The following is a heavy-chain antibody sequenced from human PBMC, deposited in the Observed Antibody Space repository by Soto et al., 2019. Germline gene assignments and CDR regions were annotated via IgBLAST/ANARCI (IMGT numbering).Heavy chain of an antibody. CDR3: ARLHGYCISSSCHGHYAMDV. D-gene: IGHD2-2*01. V-gene: IGHV4-30-2*01. CDR2: INHSGSA. Sequence: PSETLSLTCAVSGGSISSGGYSWTWIRQPPGKGLEWIGQINHSGSAYYNPSLKSRVTISVDRSKNQFSLKVTSVTAADTAVYYCARLHGYCISSSCHGHYAMDVWGQGTTVTV. J-gene: IGHJ6*02. CDR1: GGSISSGGYS.